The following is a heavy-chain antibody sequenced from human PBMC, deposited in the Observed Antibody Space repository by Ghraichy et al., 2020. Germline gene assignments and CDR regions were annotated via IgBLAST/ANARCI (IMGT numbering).Heavy chain of an antibody. CDR3: TRGWNYEGLDY. CDR2: IRPKSYGGTT. J-gene: IGHJ4*02. CDR1: GFTFDDYT. D-gene: IGHD1-7*01. Sequence: GGSLRLSCSGSGFTFDDYTMGWVRQAPGKGLEWVGFIRPKSYGGTTEYAASVKGRIVISRDDSKNIAYLQMNSLQTEDTAMYFCTRGWNYEGLDYWGQGTLVTVSA. V-gene: IGHV3-49*04.